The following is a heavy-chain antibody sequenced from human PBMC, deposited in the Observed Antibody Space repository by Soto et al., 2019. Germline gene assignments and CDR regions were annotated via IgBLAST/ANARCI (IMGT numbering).Heavy chain of an antibody. Sequence: GGSLRLSCTASGFTFSSYIMNWVRQAPGKGLEWISTITADGGGTFYADSVKGRFTISRDNSKNTLYLQMDNLRAEDTALYYCAKDRGGRPSPAFDCWGQGTQVTVSS. CDR1: GFTFSSYI. J-gene: IGHJ4*02. CDR3: AKDRGGRPSPAFDC. CDR2: ITADGGGT. V-gene: IGHV3-23*01. D-gene: IGHD5-12*01.